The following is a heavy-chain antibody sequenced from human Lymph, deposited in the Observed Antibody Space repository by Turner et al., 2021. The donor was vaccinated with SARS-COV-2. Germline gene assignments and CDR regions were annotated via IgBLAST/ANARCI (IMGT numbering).Heavy chain of an antibody. CDR2: IYWDDDN. D-gene: IGHD6-19*01. Sequence: QITLQESGPTLVKPTQTLTLTCTFSGFSLSTGGVGVGWIRQPPGKALEWLSLIYWDDDNRYSPSLKSRLTITKDTSKNQVVLTMTNMDPIDTATYYCAHTMAVAGTVDFDYWGQGTLVTVSS. J-gene: IGHJ4*02. CDR1: GFSLSTGGVG. V-gene: IGHV2-5*02. CDR3: AHTMAVAGTVDFDY.